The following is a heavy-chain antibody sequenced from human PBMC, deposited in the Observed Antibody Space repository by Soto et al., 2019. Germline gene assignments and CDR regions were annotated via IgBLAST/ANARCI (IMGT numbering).Heavy chain of an antibody. D-gene: IGHD3-22*01. J-gene: IGHJ6*02. CDR3: ARDPNYYDRYYGMDV. CDR2: ISSSSSYI. Sequence: PGGSLRLSCAASGFTFSSYSMNWVRQAPGKGLEWVSSISSSSSYIYYADSVKGRFTISRDNAKNSLYLQMNSLRAEDTAVYYCARDPNYYDRYYGMDVWGQGTTVTVSS. V-gene: IGHV3-21*01. CDR1: GFTFSSYS.